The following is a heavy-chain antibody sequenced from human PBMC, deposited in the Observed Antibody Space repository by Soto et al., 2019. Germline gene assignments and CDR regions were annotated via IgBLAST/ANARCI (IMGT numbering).Heavy chain of an antibody. CDR3: ARDYGDYQFDY. D-gene: IGHD4-17*01. J-gene: IGHJ4*02. CDR1: GGSISSSSYY. V-gene: IGHV4-39*02. Sequence: SETLSLTCTVSGGSISSSSYYWGWIRQPPGKGLEWIGNIYYRGTTYYNPSLKSRVTISVDTSKNQFSLKLTSVTAADTAVYYCARDYGDYQFDYWGQGTLVTVSS. CDR2: IYYRGTT.